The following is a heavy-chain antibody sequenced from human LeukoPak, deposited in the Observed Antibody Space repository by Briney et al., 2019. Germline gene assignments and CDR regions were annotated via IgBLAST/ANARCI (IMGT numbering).Heavy chain of an antibody. CDR1: GGTFSSYA. CDR2: IIPIFGTA. D-gene: IGHD6-13*01. J-gene: IGHJ5*02. Sequence: SVKVSCKASGGTFSSYAISWVRQAPGQGLEWMGGIIPIFGTANYAQKFQGRVTITTDESTSTAYMKLSSLRSEDTAVYYCAKIEQQLVPGLGWFDPWGQGTLVTVSS. V-gene: IGHV1-69*05. CDR3: AKIEQQLVPGLGWFDP.